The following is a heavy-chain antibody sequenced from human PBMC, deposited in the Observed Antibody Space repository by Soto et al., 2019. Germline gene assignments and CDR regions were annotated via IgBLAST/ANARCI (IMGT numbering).Heavy chain of an antibody. CDR1: GFSFTGYY. V-gene: IGHV1-2*02. CDR3: AKDLTRQLAYWLDP. Sequence: ASVKVSCKASGFSFTGYYIHWLRQAPGQGLEWMGWINAHSGGTEYAQKFQGRVILTRDTSIATAYLTLTSLTSDDTALYYCAKDLTRQLAYWLDPWGQGTQVTVSS. CDR2: INAHSGGT. J-gene: IGHJ5*02. D-gene: IGHD6-6*01.